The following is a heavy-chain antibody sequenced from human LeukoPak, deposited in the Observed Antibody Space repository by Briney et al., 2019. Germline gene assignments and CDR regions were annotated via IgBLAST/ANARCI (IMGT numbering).Heavy chain of an antibody. D-gene: IGHD1-26*01. CDR3: ARRGSFPDY. CDR2: ISTSGSTI. J-gene: IGHJ4*02. Sequence: PGGSLRLSCAASGFTFSSYEMNWVRQAPGKGLEWVSYISTSGSTIYYADSVKGRFTISRDNAKNSLYLQMNSLRADDTAVYYCARRGSFPDYWGQGTLVTVSS. CDR1: GFTFSSYE. V-gene: IGHV3-48*03.